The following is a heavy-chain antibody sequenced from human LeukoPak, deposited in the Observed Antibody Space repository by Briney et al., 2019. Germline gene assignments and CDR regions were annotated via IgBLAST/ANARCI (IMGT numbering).Heavy chain of an antibody. CDR2: INHSGST. CDR3: ASSGRFTLRRWLAIDY. CDR1: GGSFSGYY. J-gene: IGHJ4*02. Sequence: SETLSLTCAVYGGSFSGYYWSWIRQPPGKGLEWIGEINHSGSTNYNPSLKSRVTISVDTSKNQFSLKLSSVTAADTAVYYCASSGRFTLRRWLAIDYWGQGTLVTVSS. D-gene: IGHD6-19*01. V-gene: IGHV4-34*01.